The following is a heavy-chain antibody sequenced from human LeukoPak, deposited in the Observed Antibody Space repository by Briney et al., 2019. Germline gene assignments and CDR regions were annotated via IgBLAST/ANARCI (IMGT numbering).Heavy chain of an antibody. CDR3: TSDRGIAARPLFDL. D-gene: IGHD6-6*01. CDR2: FKSKTDGGAT. V-gene: IGHV3-15*01. CDR1: GFPFSKAW. Sequence: PGGSLRLPCAGSGFPFSKAWMSWVRQAPGEGLEWLGRFKSKTDGGATDYAAPVRGRFSLSRDDSKNTLYLQMNSLKIEDTAVYYCTSDRGIAARPLFDLWGQGTLVTVSS. J-gene: IGHJ4*02.